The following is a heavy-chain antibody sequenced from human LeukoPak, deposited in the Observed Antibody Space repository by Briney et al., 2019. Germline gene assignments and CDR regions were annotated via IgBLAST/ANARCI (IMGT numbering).Heavy chain of an antibody. V-gene: IGHV5-51*01. D-gene: IGHD3-22*01. CDR1: GYSFATYW. J-gene: IGHJ4*02. CDR3: ARHPITRYYDSSGDSAAGPDY. Sequence: GESLKISCKGSGYSFATYWIGWVRQMPGKGLEWMGIINPGDSDTRYSPSFQGQVTISADKAIFTAYLQWSGLKASDTAMYYCARHPITRYYDSSGDSAAGPDYWGQGTLVTVSS. CDR2: INPGDSDT.